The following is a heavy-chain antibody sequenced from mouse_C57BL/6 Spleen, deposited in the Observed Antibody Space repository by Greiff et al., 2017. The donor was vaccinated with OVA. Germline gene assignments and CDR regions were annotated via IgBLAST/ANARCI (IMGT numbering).Heavy chain of an antibody. V-gene: IGHV5-17*01. CDR1: GFTFSDYG. D-gene: IGHD2-12*01. CDR3: ARDSNDEGAPAMDY. CDR2: ISSDSSTI. Sequence: EVQLVESGGGLVKPGGSLKLSCAASGFTFSDYGMHWVRQAPEQGLAWVAYISSDSSTIYYADTVKGRFTISRDNAKNTLFLQMTSLRSEDTAMYYCARDSNDEGAPAMDYWGQGTSVTVSS. J-gene: IGHJ4*01.